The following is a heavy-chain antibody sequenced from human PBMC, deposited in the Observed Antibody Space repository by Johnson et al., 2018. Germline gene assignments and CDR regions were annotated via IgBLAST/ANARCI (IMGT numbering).Heavy chain of an antibody. J-gene: IGHJ3*02. V-gene: IGHV3-21*01. D-gene: IGHD4-17*01. CDR2: ISSSSSYI. CDR1: GFTFSSYS. Sequence: VQLVESGGGLVKPGGSLRLSCAASGFTFSSYSMNWVRQAPGKGLEWVSSISSSSSYIYYADSVKGRFTISRDNAKNSLYLQMNSLRAEDTAVYYCATYGAHDAFDNWGQGTMVTVSS. CDR3: ATYGAHDAFDN.